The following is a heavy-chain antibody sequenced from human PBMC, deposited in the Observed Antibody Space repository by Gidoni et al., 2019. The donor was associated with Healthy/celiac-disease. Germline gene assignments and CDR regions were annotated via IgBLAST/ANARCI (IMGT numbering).Heavy chain of an antibody. CDR3: AKPETLAYCGGDCYSAPDY. D-gene: IGHD2-21*02. V-gene: IGHV3-30*18. J-gene: IGHJ4*02. CDR2: ISYDGSNK. Sequence: QVQLVESGGGVVQPGRSLRLSCAASGFTFSSYGMPWVRQAPGKGLEWVAVISYDGSNKYYADSVKGRFTISRDNSKNTLYLQMNSLRAEDTAVYYCAKPETLAYCGGDCYSAPDYWGQGTLVTVSS. CDR1: GFTFSSYG.